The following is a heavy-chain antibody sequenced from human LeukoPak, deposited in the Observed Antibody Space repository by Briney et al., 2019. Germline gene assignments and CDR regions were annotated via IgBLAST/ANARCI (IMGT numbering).Heavy chain of an antibody. Sequence: ASVKVSCKASGYTFISYGISWVRQAPGQGLEWMGWISVYNGITNYAQKLQGRVTMTTDTSTSTAYMELRSLRSDDTAVYYCARSESYDILTGYEDYWGQGTLVTVSS. CDR2: ISVYNGIT. CDR1: GYTFISYG. D-gene: IGHD3-9*01. J-gene: IGHJ4*02. CDR3: ARSESYDILTGYEDY. V-gene: IGHV1-18*01.